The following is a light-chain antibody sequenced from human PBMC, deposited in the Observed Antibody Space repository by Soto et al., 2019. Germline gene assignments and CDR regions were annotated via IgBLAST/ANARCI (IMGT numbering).Light chain of an antibody. CDR1: QSMRRL. J-gene: IGKJ3*01. V-gene: IGKV1-5*03. CDR3: QQYDSYPLT. CDR2: DAS. Sequence: DIQMTQSPSTLSASVGDRVTITCRASQSMRRLVTWFQHKPGRAPKLLIYDASASETGVASRFSGGGSGTEFTLTISSLQPDDFATYYCQQYDSYPLTFGPGTKVDIK.